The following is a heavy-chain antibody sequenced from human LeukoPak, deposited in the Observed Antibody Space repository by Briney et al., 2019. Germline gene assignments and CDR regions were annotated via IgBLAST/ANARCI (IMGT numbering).Heavy chain of an antibody. CDR2: INRDGSNT. V-gene: IGHV3-74*01. J-gene: IGHJ4*02. CDR3: ARDIETAAIDY. Sequence: GGSLRLSCAASGFTFSSYWMHWVRQAPGKGLVWVSRINRDGSNTDCADSVRGRFTISRDNAKNTLYLQLNSLRAEDTAVYYCARDIETAAIDYWGRGTLVTVSS. D-gene: IGHD6-13*01. CDR1: GFTFSSYW.